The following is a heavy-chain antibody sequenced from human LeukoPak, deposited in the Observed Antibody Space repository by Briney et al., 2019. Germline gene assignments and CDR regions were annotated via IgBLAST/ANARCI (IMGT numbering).Heavy chain of an antibody. Sequence: GGSLRLSCAASGFTFSNYALNWVRQAPGKGLEWVSLIVGSGDDTYYADSVKGRLTISRDNSKNTLYLQINSLRAEDTAVYYCAKSGGYSYGTEYFQHWGQGTLVTVSS. J-gene: IGHJ1*01. CDR2: IVGSGDDT. CDR1: GFTFSNYA. CDR3: AKSGGYSYGTEYFQH. D-gene: IGHD3-10*01. V-gene: IGHV3-23*01.